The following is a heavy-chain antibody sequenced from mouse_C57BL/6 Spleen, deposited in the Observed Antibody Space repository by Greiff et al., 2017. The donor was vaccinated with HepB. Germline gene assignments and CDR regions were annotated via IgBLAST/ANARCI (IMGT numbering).Heavy chain of an antibody. CDR3: TTGYYYGISYPSFDY. CDR2: IDPANGDT. D-gene: IGHD1-1*01. CDR1: GFNIKDDY. V-gene: IGHV14-4*01. Sequence: VQLKESGAELVRPGASVKLSCTASGFNIKDDYMHWVKQRPEQGLEWIGWIDPANGDTEYASKFQGKATITADTSSNTAYLQLRSLTSEDTAVYYCTTGYYYGISYPSFDYWGQGTTPTVSS. J-gene: IGHJ2*01.